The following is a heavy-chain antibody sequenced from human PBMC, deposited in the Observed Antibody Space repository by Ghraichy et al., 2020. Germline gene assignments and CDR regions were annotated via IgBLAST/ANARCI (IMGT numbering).Heavy chain of an antibody. V-gene: IGHV4-59*01. J-gene: IGHJ4*02. CDR2: ISYSGFT. Sequence: SETLSLTCSVSGVSISGFYWSWIRQSPGKGLEWIGYISYSGFTNYSPSLKSRLTISLDMSNRQFSLRLASVTAADTAVYYCARHRFEGDFSDNRGYYHDYWGQGALVTVSS. D-gene: IGHD3-22*01. CDR1: GVSISGFY. CDR3: ARHRFEGDFSDNRGYYHDY.